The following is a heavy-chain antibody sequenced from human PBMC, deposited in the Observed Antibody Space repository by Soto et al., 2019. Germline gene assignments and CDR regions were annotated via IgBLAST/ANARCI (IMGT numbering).Heavy chain of an antibody. Sequence: QVQLVESGGGVVQPGRSLRLSCAASGFTFSSYAMHWVRQAPGKGLEWVAVISYDGSNKYYADSVKGRFTISRDNSKNTXXLQMNSLRAEDTAVYYCARDPTSQFFGVVHNWFDPWGQGTLVTVSS. D-gene: IGHD3-3*01. J-gene: IGHJ5*02. CDR2: ISYDGSNK. CDR3: ARDPTSQFFGVVHNWFDP. V-gene: IGHV3-30-3*01. CDR1: GFTFSSYA.